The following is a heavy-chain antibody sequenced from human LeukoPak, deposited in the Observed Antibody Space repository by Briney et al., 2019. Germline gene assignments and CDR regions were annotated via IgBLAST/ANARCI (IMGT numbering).Heavy chain of an antibody. J-gene: IGHJ4*02. D-gene: IGHD5-24*01. CDR2: IYPDDSDT. Sequence: GESLKISCKGSGYSFTNYWIAWVRQMPGKGLEWMGTIYPDDSDTRYSPSFQGQVTISADKSISTAYLQWSSLKASDTAMYYCARLHGYNWSGHLDYWGQGTLVTVSS. CDR3: ARLHGYNWSGHLDY. V-gene: IGHV5-51*01. CDR1: GYSFTNYW.